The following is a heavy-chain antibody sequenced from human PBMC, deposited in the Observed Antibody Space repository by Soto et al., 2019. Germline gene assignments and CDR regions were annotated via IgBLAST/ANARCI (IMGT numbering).Heavy chain of an antibody. V-gene: IGHV3-74*03. CDR1: GFTFSNYW. J-gene: IGHJ6*02. CDR3: ARGGLQHALDV. CDR2: VNNDGTDT. D-gene: IGHD6-13*01. Sequence: EVQLVESGGGWVQPGGSLRLSCAASGFTFSNYWMYWVRLAPGKGLVWVSRVNNDGTDTTHADSVKGRFTISRDNAENTLYLQMNSLRAEDTAVYYCARGGLQHALDVWGQGSTVTVSS.